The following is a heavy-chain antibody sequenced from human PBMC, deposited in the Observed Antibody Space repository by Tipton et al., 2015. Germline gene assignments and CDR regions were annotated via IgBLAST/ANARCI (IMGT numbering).Heavy chain of an antibody. CDR2: IRYSGST. CDR3: ARARGRHGGLFDS. V-gene: IGHV4-61*05. Sequence: TLSLTCTVSGGSISNSNYYWGWIRQPPGKELEWIGYIRYSGSTNYNPSLKSRVTISVDTSKTQFSLKVSSVTAADTAMYYCARARGRHGGLFDSWGQGTLVTVPS. D-gene: IGHD4-23*01. CDR1: GGSISNSNYY. J-gene: IGHJ4*02.